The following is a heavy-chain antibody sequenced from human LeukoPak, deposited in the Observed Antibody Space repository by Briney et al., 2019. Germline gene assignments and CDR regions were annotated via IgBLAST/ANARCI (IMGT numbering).Heavy chain of an antibody. V-gene: IGHV4-59*08. D-gene: IGHD3-22*01. CDR2: IYYSGST. CDR3: ARRTEGFYDSSGYLDY. Sequence: PSETLSLTCTVSGGSISSYYWSWIRQPPGKGLEWIGYIYYSGSTNYNPSLKSRVTISVDTSKNQFSLKLSSVTAADTAVYCCARRTEGFYDSSGYLDYWGQGTLVTVSS. CDR1: GGSISSYY. J-gene: IGHJ4*02.